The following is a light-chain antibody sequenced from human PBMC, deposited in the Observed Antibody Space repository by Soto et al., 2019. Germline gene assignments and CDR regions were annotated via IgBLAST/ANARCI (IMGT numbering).Light chain of an antibody. J-gene: IGLJ1*01. Sequence: QSVPTQPASVSGSPGQSITISCTGTSSDVGGYNYVSWYQQHPGRAPKLMIYDVSIRPSGVSNRFSGSKSGNTASLTISGLQAEDEADYYCSSYTSSSTDVFGTGTKLTVL. CDR1: SSDVGGYNY. CDR2: DVS. V-gene: IGLV2-14*01. CDR3: SSYTSSSTDV.